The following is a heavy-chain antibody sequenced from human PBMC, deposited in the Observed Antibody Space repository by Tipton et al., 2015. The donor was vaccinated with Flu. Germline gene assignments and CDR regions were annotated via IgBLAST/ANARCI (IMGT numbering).Heavy chain of an antibody. J-gene: IGHJ3*02. CDR2: ISNLGGTI. CDR3: AREPHCTGGYGFSSGDAFDI. Sequence: SLRLSCVASGFTFSNYEMNWVRQAPGKGLEWVSYISNLGGTIYAADSVKGRFTISKDSSKTTLFLEMNNLRPEDTAVYYCAREPHCTGGYGFSSGDAFDIWGQGAVFTVSS. CDR1: GFTFSNYE. D-gene: IGHD2-8*02. V-gene: IGHV3-48*03.